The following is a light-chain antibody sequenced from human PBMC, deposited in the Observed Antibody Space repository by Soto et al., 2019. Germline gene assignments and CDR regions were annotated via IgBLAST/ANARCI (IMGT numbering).Light chain of an antibody. Sequence: DIQMTQSPSTLSASVGDRVTITCRASQSINNWLAWYQQKPGKAPKLFIFKASTLESGVPSRFSGSGSGTEFSISISSLQPDDFVTYYCQQYESFPRTFGQGTKVEIK. CDR3: QQYESFPRT. V-gene: IGKV1-5*03. CDR2: KAS. CDR1: QSINNW. J-gene: IGKJ1*01.